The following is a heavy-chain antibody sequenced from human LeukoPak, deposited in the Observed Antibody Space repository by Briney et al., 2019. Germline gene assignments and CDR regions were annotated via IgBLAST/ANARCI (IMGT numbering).Heavy chain of an antibody. Sequence: GSLRLSCAASGFTFDDYGMSWVRQAPGKGLEWVSGINWNGGSTGYADSVKGRFTISRDDAKNSLYLQMNSLRAEDTAVYYCARGSYSSSWYSTNYYFDYWGQGTLVTVSS. V-gene: IGHV3-20*04. D-gene: IGHD6-13*01. CDR1: GFTFDDYG. CDR2: INWNGGST. CDR3: ARGSYSSSWYSTNYYFDY. J-gene: IGHJ4*02.